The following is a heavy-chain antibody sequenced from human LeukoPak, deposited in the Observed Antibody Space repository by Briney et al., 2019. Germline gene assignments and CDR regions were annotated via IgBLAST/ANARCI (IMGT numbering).Heavy chain of an antibody. D-gene: IGHD3-10*01. V-gene: IGHV4-39*01. J-gene: IGHJ4*02. CDR2: IYYSGNT. CDR1: GGSISGTTSY. Sequence: PSETLSLTCTVSGGSISGTTSYWGWIRQPPGKGLQWIGSIYYSGNTYYNPSLKSRVTISVDTSKNQFSLTLNSVTAADTAVYYCATLLSAPRDSWGQGTLVTVSP. CDR3: ATLLSAPRDS.